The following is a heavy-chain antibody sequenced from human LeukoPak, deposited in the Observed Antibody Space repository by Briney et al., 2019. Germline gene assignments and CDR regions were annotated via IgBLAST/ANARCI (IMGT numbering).Heavy chain of an antibody. J-gene: IGHJ6*02. CDR1: GFTVSSNY. CDR3: ARGCPYYYGMDV. CDR2: IYGGGST. V-gene: IGHV3-53*01. Sequence: GGSLRLSCAASGFTVSSNYMSWVRQAPGKGLEWVSVIYGGGSTYYADSVKGRFTISRDNSKNTLYLQMNSLRAEDTAVYYCARGCPYYYGMDVWGQGTTVTVSS.